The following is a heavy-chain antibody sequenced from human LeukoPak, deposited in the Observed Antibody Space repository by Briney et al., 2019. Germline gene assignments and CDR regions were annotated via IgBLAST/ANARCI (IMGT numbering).Heavy chain of an antibody. CDR3: ARAPVTTVITSTVRASFDY. Sequence: GGSLRLSCAASGFTFSSYSMNWVRQAPGKGLEWVSSISSSSSYIYYADSVKGRFTISRDNAKNSLYLQMNSLRAEDTAVYYCARAPVTTVITSTVRASFDYWGQGTLVTVSS. V-gene: IGHV3-21*01. CDR2: ISSSSSYI. J-gene: IGHJ4*02. D-gene: IGHD4-17*01. CDR1: GFTFSSYS.